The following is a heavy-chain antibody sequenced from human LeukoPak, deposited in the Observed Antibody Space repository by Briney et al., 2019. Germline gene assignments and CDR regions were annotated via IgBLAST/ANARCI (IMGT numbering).Heavy chain of an antibody. Sequence: GGSLRLSCAASGFTFSVYYMLWIPQAPGRGLEGISYISNTGGTKYYVDSAKGRLTISRENAKHSLYLQIHSLRDEDTSFLQCATVSKEGDSLIIFLLDWGQGTLGTVSS. CDR2: ISNTGGTK. D-gene: IGHD3-16*01. CDR1: GFTFSVYY. J-gene: IGHJ4*02. CDR3: ATVSKEGDSLIIFLLD. V-gene: IGHV3-11*04.